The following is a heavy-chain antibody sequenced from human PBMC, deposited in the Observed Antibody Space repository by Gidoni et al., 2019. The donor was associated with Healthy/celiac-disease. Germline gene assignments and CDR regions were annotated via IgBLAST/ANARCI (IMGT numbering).Heavy chain of an antibody. V-gene: IGHV3-21*01. CDR2: ISSSSSYI. Sequence: EVQLVESGGGLVKPGGSLRLSCAASGFTFSSYSMNWVRQAPGKGLEWVSSISSSSSYIYYADSVKGRFTSSRDNAKNSLYLQMNSLRAEDTAVYYCARSPDIVVVTALDYWGQGTLVTVSS. CDR1: GFTFSSYS. D-gene: IGHD2-21*02. CDR3: ARSPDIVVVTALDY. J-gene: IGHJ4*02.